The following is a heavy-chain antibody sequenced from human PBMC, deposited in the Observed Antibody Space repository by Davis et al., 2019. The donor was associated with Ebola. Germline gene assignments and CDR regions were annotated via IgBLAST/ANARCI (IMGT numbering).Heavy chain of an antibody. CDR2: INPNTGNP. V-gene: IGHV7-4-1*02. Sequence: ASVKVSCKASGYTFTDYIINWVRQAPGQGLEWMGSINPNTGNPTYAQGFTGRFVFPLDTSASTAYLQISSLRTEDTAVYYCTRVRVVVSCLVCGRWFYPWGQATLVTVSS. J-gene: IGHJ5*02. CDR1: GYTFTDYI. CDR3: TRVRVVVSCLVCGRWFYP. D-gene: IGHD2-15*01.